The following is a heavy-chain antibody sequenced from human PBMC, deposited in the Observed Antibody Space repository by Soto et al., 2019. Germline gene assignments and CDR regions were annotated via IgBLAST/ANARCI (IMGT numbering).Heavy chain of an antibody. CDR3: ARGGGWVGDPSFDS. CDR2: TNAGNGNK. D-gene: IGHD3-10*01. V-gene: IGHV1-3*01. Sequence: QVQLVQSGAEVKKPGASVKVSCQASGYTFTSYTLHWVRQAPGQGPEWMGWTNAGNGNKKYSQRFQGRLTITSDRSASPAYMELSSLNFEDTAVYYCARGGGWVGDPSFDSWGQGTLVTVSS. J-gene: IGHJ4*02. CDR1: GYTFTSYT.